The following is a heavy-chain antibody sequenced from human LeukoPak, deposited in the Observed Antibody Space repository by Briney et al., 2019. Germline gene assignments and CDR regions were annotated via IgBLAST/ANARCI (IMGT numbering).Heavy chain of an antibody. Sequence: PSETLSLTCTVSAGSISSGSYYWSWIRQPAGKGLEWIGRIYTSGSTNYNPSLKSRVTISVDTSKNQFSLKLSSVTAADTAVYYCARSGSSSWYYDYFDYWGQGTLVTVSS. CDR1: AGSISSGSYY. J-gene: IGHJ4*02. V-gene: IGHV4-61*02. CDR3: ARSGSSSWYYDYFDY. D-gene: IGHD6-13*01. CDR2: IYTSGST.